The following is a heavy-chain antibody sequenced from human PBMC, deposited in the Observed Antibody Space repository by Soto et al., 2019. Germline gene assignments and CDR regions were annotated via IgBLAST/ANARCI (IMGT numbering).Heavy chain of an antibody. D-gene: IGHD2-21*02. CDR3: ARDLWGYCGTDCYPLDV. J-gene: IGHJ6*02. CDR1: GGSISGYY. CDR2: MYNTGST. V-gene: IGHV4-59*01. Sequence: SGTLSLTCTVSGGSISGYYWSWIRQPPGKGLEWIGYMYNTGSTVYNPSFKSRVTISVDTPKNQFSLKLNSVTAADTAVYYCARDLWGYCGTDCYPLDVWGQGTTVT.